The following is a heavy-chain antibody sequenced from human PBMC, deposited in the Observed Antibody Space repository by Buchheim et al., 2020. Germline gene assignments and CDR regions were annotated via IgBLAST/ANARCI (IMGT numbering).Heavy chain of an antibody. V-gene: IGHV3-9*01. CDR3: ARDYITYGSIDFGH. CDR2: INWNSNSR. D-gene: IGHD3-10*01. CDR1: GFMFDDHA. J-gene: IGHJ5*02. Sequence: EVQLVESGGGLVHPGSSLRLSCAASGFMFDDHAMHWVRQAPGKGLEWVSGINWNSNSRGYAADVKGRFTISRDNAKESLYLQMNSLRVEDTAVYYCARDYITYGSIDFGHWGQGTL.